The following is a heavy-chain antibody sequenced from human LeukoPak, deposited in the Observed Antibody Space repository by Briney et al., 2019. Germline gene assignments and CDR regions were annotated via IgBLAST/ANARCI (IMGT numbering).Heavy chain of an antibody. CDR3: ARGNYGDDSYYFDY. Sequence: GGSLRLSCAASGFTFSSYAVSWVRQAPGKGLEWVSSISGSGGSTYSADSVKGRFTISRDNSKNTVYLQMNSLRVDDTAVYYCARGNYGDDSYYFDYWGRGALVTVSS. D-gene: IGHD4-17*01. CDR2: ISGSGGST. J-gene: IGHJ4*02. CDR1: GFTFSSYA. V-gene: IGHV3-23*01.